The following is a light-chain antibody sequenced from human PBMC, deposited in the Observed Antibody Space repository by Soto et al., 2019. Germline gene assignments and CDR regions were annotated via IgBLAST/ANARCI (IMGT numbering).Light chain of an antibody. CDR1: QSVSRD. V-gene: IGKV3-15*01. CDR2: GAS. J-gene: IGKJ1*01. Sequence: EVVMTQSPATMSVSPGERVTLSCRASQSVSRDLAWYQKKPGQAPRRLIYGASTRATGIPARFSGSGSDTEFTLTISSLQSEDFAVYYCQQYNEWPPRTFGQGTKVEIK. CDR3: QQYNEWPPRT.